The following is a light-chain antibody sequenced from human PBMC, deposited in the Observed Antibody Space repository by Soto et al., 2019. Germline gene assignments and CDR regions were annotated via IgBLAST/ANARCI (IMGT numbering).Light chain of an antibody. V-gene: IGKV1-33*01. Sequence: DIQMTQSPSSLSASVGDRVTITCQASQDISNELNWYQQKPGKAPKLLIYDASNLETGVPSRFSGSGSGTDFTFTISRLQPEDIATYYCQQYDNLPPLFTFGPGTKVDIK. J-gene: IGKJ3*01. CDR2: DAS. CDR3: QQYDNLPPLFT. CDR1: QDISNE.